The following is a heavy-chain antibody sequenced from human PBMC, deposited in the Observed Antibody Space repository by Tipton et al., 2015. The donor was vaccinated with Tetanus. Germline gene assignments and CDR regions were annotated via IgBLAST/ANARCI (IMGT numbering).Heavy chain of an antibody. Sequence: SLRLSCATSGLFFKNAWMNWVRQAPGKGLEWVSYLSATSTYRYSAESLRGRFAISRDNAKNSLYLQMNNLRVDDTAVYYCARESLHSSGWYGGNLDSWGQGTLVTVSS. J-gene: IGHJ5*02. D-gene: IGHD6-19*01. CDR1: GLFFKNAW. CDR2: LSATSTYR. V-gene: IGHV3-21*04. CDR3: ARESLHSSGWYGGNLDS.